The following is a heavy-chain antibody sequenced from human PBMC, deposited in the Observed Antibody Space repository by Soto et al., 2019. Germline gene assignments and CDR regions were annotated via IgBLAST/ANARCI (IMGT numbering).Heavy chain of an antibody. CDR2: ISARGGNT. CDR3: AKSITMIVVVETNFDF. CDR1: GFTFSRYV. V-gene: IGHV3-23*01. Sequence: GGSLRLSCAASGFTFSRYVMTWVRQVPGKGLEWVSVISARGGNTYYADFVKGRFTISRDNSENTLYLQMNSLRAEDTAVYYCAKSITMIVVVETNFDFWGQGTLVT. J-gene: IGHJ4*02. D-gene: IGHD3-22*01.